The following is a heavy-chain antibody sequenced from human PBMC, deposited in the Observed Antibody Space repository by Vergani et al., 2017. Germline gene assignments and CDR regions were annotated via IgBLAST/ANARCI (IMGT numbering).Heavy chain of an antibody. Sequence: QVQLQESGPGLVKPSETLSLTCTVSGGSITNNFWSWIRRPPGKGLEWIGYIHHSGATNSKSSLRSRVSISIDKSKSSFSLRLSSVTTADTAMYYCARDTFHFDSENYHHVFESWGQETMVIVSS. V-gene: IGHV4-59*01. CDR3: ARDTFHFDSENYHHVFES. CDR1: GGSITNNF. D-gene: IGHD3-10*01. J-gene: IGHJ3*02. CDR2: IHHSGAT.